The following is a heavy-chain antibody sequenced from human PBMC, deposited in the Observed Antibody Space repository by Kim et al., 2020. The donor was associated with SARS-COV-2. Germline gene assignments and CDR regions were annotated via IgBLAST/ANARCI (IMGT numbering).Heavy chain of an antibody. V-gene: IGHV3-23*01. Sequence: PGKARLPITRDNAKTRLYLQMNSLRAEDTAVYYCAKTRKVVAATPLFDYWGQGTLVTVSS. D-gene: IGHD2-15*01. J-gene: IGHJ4*02. CDR3: AKTRKVVAATPLFDY.